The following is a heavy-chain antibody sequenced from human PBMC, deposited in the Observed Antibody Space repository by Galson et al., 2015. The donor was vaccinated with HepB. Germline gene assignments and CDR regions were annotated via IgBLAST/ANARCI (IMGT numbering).Heavy chain of an antibody. D-gene: IGHD6-19*01. J-gene: IGHJ4*02. CDR2: ISWNSGSI. CDR3: ANGQTGGRIAVAATLPPHGY. Sequence: SLRLSCAASGFSFDDYAMHWVRHAPGKGLEWVSGISWNSGSIDYADSVKGRFTISRDNSKNALYLQMNSLTAEDTAVYYCANGQTGGRIAVAATLPPHGYWGQGTQVTVSP. V-gene: IGHV3-9*01. CDR1: GFSFDDYA.